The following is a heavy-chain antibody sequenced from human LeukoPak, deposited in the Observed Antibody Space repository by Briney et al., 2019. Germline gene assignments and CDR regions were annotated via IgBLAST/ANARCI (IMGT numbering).Heavy chain of an antibody. Sequence: GASVKVSCKVSGYTLTELSMHWVRQAPGYGLEWMGGFDPEDGEIIYAQKFQGRVTVTEDTSTDTAYMELSSLRSEDTAVYYCATDRGYWGQGTLVTVSS. D-gene: IGHD3-10*01. V-gene: IGHV1-24*01. CDR2: FDPEDGEI. CDR3: ATDRGY. CDR1: GYTLTELS. J-gene: IGHJ4*02.